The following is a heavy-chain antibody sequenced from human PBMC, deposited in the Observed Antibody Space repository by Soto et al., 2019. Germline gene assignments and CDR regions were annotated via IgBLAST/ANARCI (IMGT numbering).Heavy chain of an antibody. Sequence: AGGSLRLSCTVSGFTFINYGIHWVRQSPGKGLEWVALISQDGSKEFYAASVKGRVTISRDNSKNTVYLHMNSLRAEDTAVYYCAASILVSRQYFDLWGRGTPVTVSS. CDR3: AASILVSRQYFDL. J-gene: IGHJ2*01. CDR1: GFTFINYG. CDR2: ISQDGSKE. D-gene: IGHD3-9*01. V-gene: IGHV3-33*03.